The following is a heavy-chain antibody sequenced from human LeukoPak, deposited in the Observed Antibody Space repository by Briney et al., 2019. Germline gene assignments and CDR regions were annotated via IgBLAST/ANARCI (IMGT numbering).Heavy chain of an antibody. CDR1: GYTFTSYY. D-gene: IGHD3-3*01. V-gene: IGHV1-46*01. J-gene: IGHJ4*02. Sequence: ASVKVSCKATGYTFTSYYMHWVRQAPGQRLEWMGIINPSGGSTSYAQKFQGRVTMTRDTSTSTVYMELSSLRSEDTAVHYCARDGLKRWPIYDFWSGYPEYYWGQGTLVTVSS. CDR2: INPSGGST. CDR3: ARDGLKRWPIYDFWSGYPEYY.